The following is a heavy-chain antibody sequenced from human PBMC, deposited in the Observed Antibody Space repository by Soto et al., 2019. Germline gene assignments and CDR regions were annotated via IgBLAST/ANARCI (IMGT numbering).Heavy chain of an antibody. CDR3: ARDRGAYGMDV. V-gene: IGHV1-18*01. J-gene: IGHJ6*02. Sequence: QVQLVQSGAEVKKPGASVKVSCKASGYTFTSYGISWVRQAPGQGLEWMGWISAYNGNTNYAQKLQGRVTMTTHTSRSTAYMELRSMRPDDTAVYYCARDRGAYGMDVWGQGTTVTVSS. CDR1: GYTFTSYG. CDR2: ISAYNGNT.